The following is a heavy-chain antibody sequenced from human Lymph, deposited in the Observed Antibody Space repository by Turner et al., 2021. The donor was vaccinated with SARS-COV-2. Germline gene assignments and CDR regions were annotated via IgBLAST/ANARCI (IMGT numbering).Heavy chain of an antibody. CDR1: GYTFTDSY. J-gene: IGHJ3*02. Sequence: QVQLVQSGAEVKKPGASVKVSCKASGYTFTDSYMHRVRQAPGQVLEWMGWINPNSGGTDYAQKFQGRVTVTRDASFNTAYMELTRLRSDDTAVYYCARGGLYYYDSSAYYNDAFDIWGQGTMVTVSS. V-gene: IGHV1-2*02. CDR2: INPNSGGT. CDR3: ARGGLYYYDSSAYYNDAFDI. D-gene: IGHD3-22*01.